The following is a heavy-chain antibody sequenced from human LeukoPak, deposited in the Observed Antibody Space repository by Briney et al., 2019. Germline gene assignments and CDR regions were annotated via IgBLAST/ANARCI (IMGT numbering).Heavy chain of an antibody. J-gene: IGHJ4*02. CDR3: ANTMTFWSGYDY. CDR1: GFTFSSYA. CDR2: ISGSGGST. D-gene: IGHD3-3*01. Sequence: PGGSLRLSCAASGFTFSSYAMSWVRQAPGKGLEWVSAISGSGGSTYYADSVKGRFTISRDNSENTLYLQMNSLRAEDTAVYYCANTMTFWSGYDYWGQGTLVTVSS. V-gene: IGHV3-23*01.